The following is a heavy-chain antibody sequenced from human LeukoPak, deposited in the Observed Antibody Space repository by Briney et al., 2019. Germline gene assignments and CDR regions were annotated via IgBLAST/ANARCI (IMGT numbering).Heavy chain of an antibody. CDR2: ISSSSSTI. Sequence: GGSLRLSCAASGFTFSSYCMNWVRQAPGKGLEWVSYISSSSSTIYYADSVKGRFTISRDNAKNSLYLQMNSLRAEDTAVYYCARDRMDYYDSSGYPWYFDYWGQGTLVTVSS. D-gene: IGHD3-22*01. CDR1: GFTFSSYC. J-gene: IGHJ4*02. V-gene: IGHV3-48*01. CDR3: ARDRMDYYDSSGYPWYFDY.